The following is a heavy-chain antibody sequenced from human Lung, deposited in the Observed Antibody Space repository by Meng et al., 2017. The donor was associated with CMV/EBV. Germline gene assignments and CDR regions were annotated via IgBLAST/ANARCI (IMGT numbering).Heavy chain of an antibody. J-gene: IGHJ3*02. CDR2: ISYDGRNN. Sequence: RGSLRLXCAVSGFTFSNHAMHWVRQAPGKGLEWMALISYDGRNNFHADSVKGRFTISRDNSKNTLFLQMNSLRAEDTAVYYCARDGFCFNGVCTISGDAFDIWXQGTXVTVSS. V-gene: IGHV3-30*04. CDR1: GFTFSNHA. D-gene: IGHD2-8*01. CDR3: ARDGFCFNGVCTISGDAFDI.